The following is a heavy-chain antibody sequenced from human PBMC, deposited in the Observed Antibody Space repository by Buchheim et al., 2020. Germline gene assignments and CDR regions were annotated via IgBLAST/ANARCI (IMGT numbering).Heavy chain of an antibody. D-gene: IGHD3-10*01. CDR2: ISYDGSNK. Sequence: QVQLVESGGGVVQPGRSLRLSCAASGFTFSSYGMHWVRQAPGKGLEWVAVISYDGSNKYYADSVKGRFTIYRDNSKNTLYLQMNSLRAEDTAVYYCAKDLWFGELVGYYYYGMDVWGQGTT. CDR1: GFTFSSYG. J-gene: IGHJ6*02. V-gene: IGHV3-30*18. CDR3: AKDLWFGELVGYYYYGMDV.